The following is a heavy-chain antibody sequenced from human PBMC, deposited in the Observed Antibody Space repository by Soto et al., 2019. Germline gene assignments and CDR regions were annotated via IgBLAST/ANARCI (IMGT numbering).Heavy chain of an antibody. J-gene: IGHJ6*02. CDR3: AKDVVVGATTGLGDYYYYYGMDV. CDR1: GFSFSRYG. D-gene: IGHD1-26*01. CDR2: ISYDGNYK. V-gene: IGHV3-30*18. Sequence: GGSLRLSCAASGFSFSRYGMHWVRQAPGKGLEWVALISYDGNYKYYADSVKGRFTISRDNSKNTLYLQMNSLRAEDTAVYYCAKDVVVGATTGLGDYYYYYGMDVWGQGTTVTVSS.